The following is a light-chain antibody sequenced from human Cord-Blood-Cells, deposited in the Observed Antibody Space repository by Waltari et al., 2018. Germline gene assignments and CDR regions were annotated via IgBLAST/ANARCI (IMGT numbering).Light chain of an antibody. V-gene: IGLV3-19*01. CDR1: SLRSYY. CDR3: NSRDSSGSHLV. J-gene: IGLJ3*02. CDR2: GKN. Sequence: SSELTQDPAVSVALGQTVRITCQGDSLRSYYASWYQQKTGQAPVLVIYGKNNRPSGIQDRFSGSSSGNTASLTITVAQAEDEADYYCNSRDSSGSHLVFGGGTKLTVL.